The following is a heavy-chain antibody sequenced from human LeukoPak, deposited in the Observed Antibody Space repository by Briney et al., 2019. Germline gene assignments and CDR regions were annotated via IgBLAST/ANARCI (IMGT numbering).Heavy chain of an antibody. V-gene: IGHV3-23*01. J-gene: IGHJ4*02. CDR2: ISGGGGTT. Sequence: GGSLRLSCAASGFTFSTYAMSWVRQAPGKGLDWVAVISGGGGTTHYADSVQGRFTISRDNSKNALYLQMNSLRAEDTALYYCAKDATWFGGRYASFDQWGQGTLVTVSS. D-gene: IGHD1-26*01. CDR3: AKDATWFGGRYASFDQ. CDR1: GFTFSTYA.